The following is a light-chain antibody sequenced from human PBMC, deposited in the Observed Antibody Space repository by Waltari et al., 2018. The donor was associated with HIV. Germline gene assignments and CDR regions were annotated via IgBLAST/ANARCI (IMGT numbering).Light chain of an antibody. J-gene: IGKJ1*01. Sequence: DIVLTQTPLSAPFIVGQSASISCRSSQSLVHENGKTYLSWLFQRIGEPPRLLIYRVSRRLPGVPHRFSGGGAGTEFTLKITAVEPDDVGVYYCMQDRSYPRTFGQGTKVEI. CDR2: RVS. CDR3: MQDRSYPRT. V-gene: IGKV2-24*01. CDR1: QSLVHENGKTY.